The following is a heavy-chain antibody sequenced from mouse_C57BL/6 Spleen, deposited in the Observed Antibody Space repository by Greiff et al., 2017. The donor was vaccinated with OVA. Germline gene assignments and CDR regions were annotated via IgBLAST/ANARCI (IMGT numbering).Heavy chain of an antibody. CDR3: AIITTPSSPYAMDY. J-gene: IGHJ4*01. V-gene: IGHV1-47*01. D-gene: IGHD1-1*01. CDR2: FHPYNDDT. CDR1: GYTFTTYP. Sequence: VQLQESGAELVKPGASVKMSCKASGYTFTTYPIEWMKQNHGKSLEWIGNFHPYNDDTKYNEKFKGKATLTVEKSSSTVYLELSRLTSDDSAVYYCAIITTPSSPYAMDYWGQGTSVTVSS.